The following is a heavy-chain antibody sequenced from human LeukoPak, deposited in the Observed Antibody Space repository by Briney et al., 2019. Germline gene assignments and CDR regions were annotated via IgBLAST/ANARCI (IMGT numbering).Heavy chain of an antibody. J-gene: IGHJ4*02. CDR2: IYYSGST. V-gene: IGHV4-59*08. D-gene: IGHD3-16*01. Sequence: SETLSLTCTVSGGSISSYYCSWIRQPPGKGLEWIGYIYYSGSTNYNPSLKSRVTISVDTSKNQFSLKLSSVTAADTAVYYCARAYYDYVWGSSPLYYFDYWGQGTLVTVSS. CDR1: GGSISSYY. CDR3: ARAYYDYVWGSSPLYYFDY.